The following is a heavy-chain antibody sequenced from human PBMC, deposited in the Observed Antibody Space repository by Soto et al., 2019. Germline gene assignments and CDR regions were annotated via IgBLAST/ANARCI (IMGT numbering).Heavy chain of an antibody. Sequence: GGSLRLSCEASRFTFSNYWMHWVRQVPGKRPMWVSRINKDGSTIDYSDSVKGRFSMSRDNDKNTLYLQMNSLRADDTAVYYCVRGGGANSMTYDIWGQGTMVTVSS. CDR3: VRGGGANSMTYDI. V-gene: IGHV3-74*01. CDR2: INKDGSTI. J-gene: IGHJ3*02. CDR1: RFTFSNYW. D-gene: IGHD2-15*01.